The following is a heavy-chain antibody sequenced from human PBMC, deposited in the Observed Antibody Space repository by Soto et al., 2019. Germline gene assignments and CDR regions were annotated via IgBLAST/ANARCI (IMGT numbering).Heavy chain of an antibody. Sequence: QVQLVQSGAEVKKPGSSVKVSCKASGGTFSSYAISWVRQAPGQGLEWMGGIIPIFCTANYAQKFQGRVTITADESTSTAYMELSSLRSEDTAVYYCARDVPAARRNYYGMDVWGQGTTVTVSS. CDR1: GGTFSSYA. D-gene: IGHD6-6*01. J-gene: IGHJ6*02. CDR3: ARDVPAARRNYYGMDV. V-gene: IGHV1-69*01. CDR2: IIPIFCTA.